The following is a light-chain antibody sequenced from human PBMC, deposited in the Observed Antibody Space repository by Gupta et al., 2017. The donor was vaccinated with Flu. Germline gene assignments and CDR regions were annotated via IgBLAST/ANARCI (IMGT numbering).Light chain of an antibody. CDR1: SSNIGSNA. V-gene: IGLV1-44*01. J-gene: IGLJ1*01. CDR2: GNS. CDR3: AAWDDSLTGHYV. Sequence: QSVLAQPPSASGTPGQRVSISCSGISSNIGSNAVNWYLQVPGTAPRLLIYGNSQRPSGVPARFSGSKSGTSASLAISGPQSEDEATYYCAAWDDSLTGHYVFGSGTAVTVL.